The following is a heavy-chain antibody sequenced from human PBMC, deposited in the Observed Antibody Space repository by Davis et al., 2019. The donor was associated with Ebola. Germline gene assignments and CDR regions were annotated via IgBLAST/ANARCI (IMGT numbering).Heavy chain of an antibody. CDR3: ARRFNSYGYLVDY. V-gene: IGHV5-51*01. CDR1: GYSFSNYW. D-gene: IGHD3-16*01. J-gene: IGHJ4*02. CDR2: IYPDDSET. Sequence: GESLKISCQGSGYSFSNYWIAWVRQMPGKGLEWMGIIYPDDSETRYSPSFQGQVTVSVDTSISTAYLQWSSLKASDTAMYYCARRFNSYGYLVDYWGQGTLVTVSS.